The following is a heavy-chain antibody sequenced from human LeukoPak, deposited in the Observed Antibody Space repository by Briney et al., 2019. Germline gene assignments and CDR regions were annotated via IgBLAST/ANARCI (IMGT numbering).Heavy chain of an antibody. CDR3: ARVLSSTRRRRFYYYMDV. D-gene: IGHD2-2*01. J-gene: IGHJ6*03. CDR1: GGSISSYY. Sequence: SETLSLTCTVSGGSISSYYWSWIRQPPGKGLEWIGYIYYSGSTNYNPSLKSRVTISVDTSKNQFSLKLSSVTAADTAVYYCARVLSSTRRRRFYYYMDVWGKGTTVTISS. V-gene: IGHV4-59*01. CDR2: IYYSGST.